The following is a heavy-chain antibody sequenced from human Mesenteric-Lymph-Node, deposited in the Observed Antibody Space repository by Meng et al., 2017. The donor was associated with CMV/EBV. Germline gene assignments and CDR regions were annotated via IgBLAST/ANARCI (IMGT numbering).Heavy chain of an antibody. V-gene: IGHV3-9*01. D-gene: IGHD1-1*01. CDR1: GFTFDDYA. CDR3: AKETTTGRYSRAFDI. Sequence: SLKISCAASGFTFDDYAMHWVRQAPGKGLQWVSWISWNSGSLGYADSVKGRFTISRDNAKNSLYLQMNSLRDEDTALYYCAKETTTGRYSRAFDIWGQGTMVTVSS. J-gene: IGHJ3*02. CDR2: ISWNSGSL.